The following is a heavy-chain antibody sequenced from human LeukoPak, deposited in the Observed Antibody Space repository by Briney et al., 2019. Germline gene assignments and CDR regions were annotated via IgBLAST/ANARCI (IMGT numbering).Heavy chain of an antibody. D-gene: IGHD3-22*01. CDR2: INPSGGST. CDR3: ARSRHSYDSSGFPHY. Sequence: ASVKVSCKASGYTFTSYYMHWVRQAPGQGLEWMGIINPSGGSTSYAQKFQGRVTMTRDMSTSTVYMELSSLRSEDTAVYYCARSRHSYDSSGFPHYWGQGTLVTVSS. CDR1: GYTFTSYY. J-gene: IGHJ4*02. V-gene: IGHV1-46*01.